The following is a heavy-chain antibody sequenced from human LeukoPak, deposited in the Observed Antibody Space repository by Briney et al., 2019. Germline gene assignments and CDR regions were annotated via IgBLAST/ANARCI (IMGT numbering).Heavy chain of an antibody. CDR2: VSYDGNLQ. J-gene: IGHJ4*02. Sequence: GGSLRLSCAASGFTFSSYAIHWVRQAPGKGLEWVAAVSYDGNLQHYADAVKGRFTVSRDNSKNTVFLQINSLRTDDSAVYWCVKVYPTVTTSSVLGSWGQGTLVTVSS. CDR3: VKVYPTVTTSSVLGS. CDR1: GFTFSSYA. V-gene: IGHV3-30*18. D-gene: IGHD4-17*01.